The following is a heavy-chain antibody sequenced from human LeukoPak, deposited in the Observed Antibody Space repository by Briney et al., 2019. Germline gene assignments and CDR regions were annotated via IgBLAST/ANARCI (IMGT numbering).Heavy chain of an antibody. CDR3: ARHTYGSGSYFPNWFDP. CDR1: GYSLSSGYY. D-gene: IGHD3-10*01. Sequence: SETLSLTCAVSGYSLSSGYYWGWIRQPPGKGLEWIGSIYHSGSTYYNPSLKSRVTISVDTSKNQFSLKLSSVTAADTAVYYCARHTYGSGSYFPNWFDPWGQGTLVTVSS. V-gene: IGHV4-38-2*01. CDR2: IYHSGST. J-gene: IGHJ5*02.